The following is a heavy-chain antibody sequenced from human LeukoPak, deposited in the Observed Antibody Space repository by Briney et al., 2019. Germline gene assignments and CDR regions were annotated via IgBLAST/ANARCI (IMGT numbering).Heavy chain of an antibody. V-gene: IGHV4-34*01. CDR3: ARRIGDPPAGMDV. D-gene: IGHD4-17*01. Sequence: SETLSLTCTVSGGSISGYYWSWIRQPPGKGLEWIGEINHSGSTNYNPSLKSRVTISVDTSKNQFSLKLSSVTAADTAVYYCARRIGDPPAGMDVWGQGTTVTVSS. J-gene: IGHJ6*02. CDR2: INHSGST. CDR1: GGSISGYY.